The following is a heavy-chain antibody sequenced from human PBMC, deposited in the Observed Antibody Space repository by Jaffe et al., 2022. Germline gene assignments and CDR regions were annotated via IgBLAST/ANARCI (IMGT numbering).Heavy chain of an antibody. CDR3: ASPGPEVVAAAEYFQH. CDR2: IIPILGIA. D-gene: IGHD2-15*01. Sequence: QVQLVQSGAEVKKPGSSVKVSCKASGGTFSSYTISWVRQAPGQGLEWMGRIIPILGIANYAQKFQGRVTITADKSTSTAYMELSSLRSEDTAVYYCASPGPEVVAAAEYFQHWGQGTLVTVSS. V-gene: IGHV1-69*02. J-gene: IGHJ1*01. CDR1: GGTFSSYT.